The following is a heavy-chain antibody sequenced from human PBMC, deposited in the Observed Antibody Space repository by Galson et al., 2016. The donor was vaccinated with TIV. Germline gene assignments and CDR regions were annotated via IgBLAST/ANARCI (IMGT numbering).Heavy chain of an antibody. V-gene: IGHV1-18*01. J-gene: IGHJ4*02. CDR1: GYTFATYG. CDR3: ARDGQVMSAGIFDF. Sequence: SVKVSCKASGYTFATYGISWVRQAPGQGLEWLGWISPNSGLTNYGHKLRGRVTWTTDKSTSTVYMELRNLRPDDTAVYYCARDGQVMSAGIFDFWGQGTLVTVSS. CDR2: ISPNSGLT. D-gene: IGHD6-13*01.